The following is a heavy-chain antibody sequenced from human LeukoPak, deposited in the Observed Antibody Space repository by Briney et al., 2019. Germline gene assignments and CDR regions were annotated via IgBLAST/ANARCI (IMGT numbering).Heavy chain of an antibody. Sequence: GGSLRLSCAASGFTFSSYGMHWVRQAPGKGMEWVAFIRYDGSNKYYADSVKGRFTISRDNSKNTLCLQMNSLRAEDTAVYYCAKRTRNPFDYWGQGTLVTVSS. V-gene: IGHV3-30*02. D-gene: IGHD1-1*01. CDR1: GFTFSSYG. CDR2: IRYDGSNK. J-gene: IGHJ4*02. CDR3: AKRTRNPFDY.